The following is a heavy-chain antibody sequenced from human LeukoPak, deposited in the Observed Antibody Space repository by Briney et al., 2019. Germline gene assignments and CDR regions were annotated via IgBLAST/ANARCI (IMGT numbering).Heavy chain of an antibody. CDR3: ARGVVAAGIAYYFDY. CDR1: GYTFSDYC. Sequence: ASVKVSCKASGYTFSDYCIHWVRQAPGQRPEWVGWINPNTGGTDFVQKFQGRVTMTRDTSISTAYMELSRLRSDDTAVYYCARGVVAAGIAYYFDYWGQGTLVTVSS. J-gene: IGHJ4*02. CDR2: INPNTGGT. D-gene: IGHD2-15*01. V-gene: IGHV1-2*02.